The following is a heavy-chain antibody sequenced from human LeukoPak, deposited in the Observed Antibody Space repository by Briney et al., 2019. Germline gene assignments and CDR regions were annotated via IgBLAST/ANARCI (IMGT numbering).Heavy chain of an antibody. V-gene: IGHV1-2*02. Sequence: ASVKVSCKASGYTFTGYYMHWVRQAPGQGLEWMGWINPNSGGTNYAQKFQGRVTMTRDTSISTAYMELSRLRSDDTAVYYCAFEDYYDSSGAFDSWGQGTLVTVSS. CDR3: AFEDYYDSSGAFDS. CDR2: INPNSGGT. J-gene: IGHJ4*02. D-gene: IGHD3-22*01. CDR1: GYTFTGYY.